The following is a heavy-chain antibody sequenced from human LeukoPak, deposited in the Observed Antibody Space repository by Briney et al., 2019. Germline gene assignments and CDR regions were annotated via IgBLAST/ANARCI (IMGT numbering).Heavy chain of an antibody. CDR2: ISVYNTAT. CDR3: ATDSKVMVAANHPFDY. V-gene: IGHV1-18*01. J-gene: IGHJ4*02. CDR1: GYTFTSVG. Sequence: GASVNVSCKASGYTFTSVGISWVRQAPGQGLEWMGWISVYNTATDYAQKFQGRVTMTTDTSTSTAYMELRSLRSDDTAVYYCATDSKVMVAANHPFDYWGQGTLVTVSS. D-gene: IGHD2-15*01.